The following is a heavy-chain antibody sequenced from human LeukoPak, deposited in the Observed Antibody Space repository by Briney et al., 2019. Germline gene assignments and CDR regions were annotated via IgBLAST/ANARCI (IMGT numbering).Heavy chain of an antibody. D-gene: IGHD5-24*01. CDR2: IYSGGST. J-gene: IGHJ4*02. CDR1: GDSIRSYY. V-gene: IGHV3-53*05. CDR3: AKDAETFYYFDY. Sequence: ETLSLTCTVSGDSIRSYYWSWVRQAPGKGLEWVSVIYSGGSTHYADSVKGRFTISRDNSKNTLYLQMNSLRAEDTAVYYCAKDAETFYYFDYWGQGTLVTVSS.